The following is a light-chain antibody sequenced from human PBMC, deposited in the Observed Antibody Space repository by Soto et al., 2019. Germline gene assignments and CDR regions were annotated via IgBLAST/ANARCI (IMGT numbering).Light chain of an antibody. CDR2: SAS. V-gene: IGKV3-20*01. CDR3: QQYSASPRT. CDR1: RTVDGNY. Sequence: PGERDTLSCSGGRTVDGNYLAWYHQKPGQPPRLLIHSASTRAPGIPDRFSASGAGTDFTLTISRLEPEDSAVYYCQQYSASPRTFGPGTKVDIK. J-gene: IGKJ3*01.